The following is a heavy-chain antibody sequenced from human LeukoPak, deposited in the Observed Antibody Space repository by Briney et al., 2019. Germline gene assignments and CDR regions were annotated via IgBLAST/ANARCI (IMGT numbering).Heavy chain of an antibody. D-gene: IGHD6-13*01. J-gene: IGHJ4*02. CDR3: ARVQYSSSHFNFDY. V-gene: IGHV3-21*01. Sequence: PGGSLRLSCAASGFTFSSYSMNWVRQAPGKGLEWVSSISSSRSYIYYADSVKGRFTISRDNAKNSLYLQMNSLRAEDTAVYYCARVQYSSSHFNFDYWGQGTLVTVSS. CDR1: GFTFSSYS. CDR2: ISSSRSYI.